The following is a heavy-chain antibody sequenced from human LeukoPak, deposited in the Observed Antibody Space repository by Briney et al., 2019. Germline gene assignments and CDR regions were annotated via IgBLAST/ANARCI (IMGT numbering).Heavy chain of an antibody. CDR2: ISKDGRKN. CDR1: GFTVSHG. D-gene: IGHD3-22*01. CDR3: AKDNGYYDSSGYNGADY. Sequence: GGSLRLSCEASGFTVSHGIHWVRQAPGKGLEWMAVISKDGRKNHYADSVKGRFTISRDNSKNTLYLQMNSLRAEDTAVYYCAKDNGYYDSSGYNGADYWGQGTLVTVSS. J-gene: IGHJ4*02. V-gene: IGHV3-30*12.